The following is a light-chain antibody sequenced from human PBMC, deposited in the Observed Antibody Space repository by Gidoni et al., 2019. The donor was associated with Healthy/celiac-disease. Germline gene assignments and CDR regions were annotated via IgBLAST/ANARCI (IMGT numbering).Light chain of an antibody. CDR3: QQYGSSPPVT. CDR1: QSVSSSY. V-gene: IGKV3-20*01. CDR2: GAS. Sequence: EIVLTQSPGTLSLSPGERATLSCRASQSVSSSYLAWYQQKPGQAPRLLIYGASSRATGIPDRCSGSGSVTDFTLTISRLEPEYFAVYYCQQYGSSPPVTFGQGTRLEI. J-gene: IGKJ5*01.